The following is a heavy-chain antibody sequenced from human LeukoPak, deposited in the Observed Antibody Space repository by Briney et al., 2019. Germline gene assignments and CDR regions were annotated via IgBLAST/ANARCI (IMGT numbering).Heavy chain of an antibody. V-gene: IGHV3-48*04. Sequence: GGSLRLSCAASGFTFSSYSMNWVRQAPGKGLEWVSYISSSSSTIYYADSVKGRFTISRDNAKNSLYLQMSSLRAEDTAVYYCASGSTSPIDYWGQGTLVTVSS. CDR2: ISSSSSTI. CDR3: ASGSTSPIDY. J-gene: IGHJ4*02. CDR1: GFTFSSYS. D-gene: IGHD2-2*01.